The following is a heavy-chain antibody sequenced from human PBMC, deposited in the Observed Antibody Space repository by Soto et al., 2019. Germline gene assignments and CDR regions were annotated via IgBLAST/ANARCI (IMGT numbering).Heavy chain of an antibody. CDR3: ARARSQTPFIAAEVDY. D-gene: IGHD6-6*01. CDR1: GDSVSSNSAA. J-gene: IGHJ4*02. CDR2: TYYRSKWYN. Sequence: LLTQSQTLSLTCAISGDSVSSNSAAWNWIRQSPSRGLEWLGRTYYRSKWYNDYAVSVKSRITINPDTSKNQFSLQLNSVTPEDTAVYYCARARSQTPFIAAEVDYWGQGTLVTVSS. V-gene: IGHV6-1*01.